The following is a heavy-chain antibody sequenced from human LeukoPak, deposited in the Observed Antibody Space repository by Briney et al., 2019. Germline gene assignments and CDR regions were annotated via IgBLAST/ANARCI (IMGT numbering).Heavy chain of an antibody. CDR1: GFIFSSAA. CDR2: ISGSGGST. CDR3: AKVADARGAFDY. J-gene: IGHJ4*02. Sequence: GGSLRLSCAASGFIFSSAAMSWVRQAPGKGLEWVSSISGSGGSTFYADSVKGRFTISRDNSKNTLYLQMDSLRAEDTAVYYCAKVADARGAFDYWGQGTLVTVSS. V-gene: IGHV3-23*01.